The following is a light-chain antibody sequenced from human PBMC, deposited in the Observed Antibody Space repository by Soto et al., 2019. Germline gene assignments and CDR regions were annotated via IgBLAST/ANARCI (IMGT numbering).Light chain of an antibody. Sequence: QSALTQPASVSGSPGQWITISCTGTSSDVGGYEFVSWYQQRPGKAPKLVIYDVTYRPSGVSDRFSGSKSGNTASLTISGLQAEDEADYYCSSYTTTIVIFGGGTKLTVL. CDR2: DVT. J-gene: IGLJ2*01. CDR1: SSDVGGYEF. CDR3: SSYTTTIVI. V-gene: IGLV2-14*01.